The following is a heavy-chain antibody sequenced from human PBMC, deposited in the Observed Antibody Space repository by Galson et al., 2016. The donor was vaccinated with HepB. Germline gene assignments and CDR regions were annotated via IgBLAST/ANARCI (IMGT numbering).Heavy chain of an antibody. J-gene: IGHJ3*02. CDR3: ARVYCIGTNCYPPPSRGIFDI. Sequence: CAISGDSVSSNTAAWSWIRQSPSRGLEWLGRTYYRSKWYNDYAVSVKSRVTINPDTSKNQFSLQLSPVAPDDTAIYYCARVYCIGTNCYPPPSRGIFDIWGQGTLVTVSS. CDR2: TYYRSKWYN. CDR1: GDSVSSNTAA. D-gene: IGHD2-2*01. V-gene: IGHV6-1*01.